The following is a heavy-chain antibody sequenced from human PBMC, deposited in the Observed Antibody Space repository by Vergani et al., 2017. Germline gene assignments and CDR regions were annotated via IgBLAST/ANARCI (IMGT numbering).Heavy chain of an antibody. CDR2: INHSGST. Sequence: QVQLQESGPGLVKPSQTLSLTCTVSGGSISSGGYYWSWIRQHPGKGLEWIGEINHSGSTNYNPSLKSRVTISVDTSKNQFSLKLSSVTAADTAVYYCARERVLPFWSGYRPDAFDIWGQGTMVTVSS. D-gene: IGHD3-3*01. J-gene: IGHJ3*02. CDR3: ARERVLPFWSGYRPDAFDI. CDR1: GGSISSGGYY. V-gene: IGHV4-31*03.